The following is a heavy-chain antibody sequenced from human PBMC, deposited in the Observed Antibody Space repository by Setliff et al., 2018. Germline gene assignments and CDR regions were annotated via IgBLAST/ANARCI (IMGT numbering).Heavy chain of an antibody. V-gene: IGHV1-18*01. D-gene: IGHD2-21*01. CDR2: ISPYSGET. CDR1: GFNFITYG. J-gene: IGHJ4*02. Sequence: SVKVSCKTSGFNFITYGFSWVRQAPGQGLEWMGWISPYSGETNNAQKFQDRLPVTADTSSKTIYMELRSLTSDDTAVYFCTTSRALRVVLAADFDLWGQGTLVTVSS. CDR3: TTSRALRVVLAADFDL.